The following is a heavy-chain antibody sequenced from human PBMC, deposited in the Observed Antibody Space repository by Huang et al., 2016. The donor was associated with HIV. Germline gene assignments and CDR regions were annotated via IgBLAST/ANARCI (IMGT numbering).Heavy chain of an antibody. J-gene: IGHJ6*04. CDR1: GYTCTSYY. CDR2: INSIGGST. CDR3: ARERRGFGMDV. Sequence: QVQLVQSGAEVKKPGASVRVSCKASGYTCTSYYMHWVRQATGQGLEWMGIINSIGGSTTYAQTFQGRVTMTRDTSTSTVYMELSNLRSEDTAVYYCARERRGFGMDVWGKGTTVTVSS. V-gene: IGHV1-46*03.